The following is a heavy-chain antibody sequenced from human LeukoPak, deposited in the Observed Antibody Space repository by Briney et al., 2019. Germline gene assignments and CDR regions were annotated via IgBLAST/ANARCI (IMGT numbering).Heavy chain of an antibody. CDR2: ISSSSSTI. CDR1: GFTFSSYS. V-gene: IGHV3-48*01. J-gene: IGHJ4*02. Sequence: GGSLRLSCAASGFTFSSYSMNWVRQAPGKGLEWVSYISSSSSTIYYADSVKGRFTISRDNAKNSLYLQMNSLRAEDTAVYYCARERGYSYGYGLDYWGQGTLVTVSS. D-gene: IGHD5-18*01. CDR3: ARERGYSYGYGLDY.